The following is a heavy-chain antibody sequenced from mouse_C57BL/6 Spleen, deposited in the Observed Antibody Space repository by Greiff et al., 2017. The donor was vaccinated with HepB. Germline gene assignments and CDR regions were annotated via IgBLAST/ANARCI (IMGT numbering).Heavy chain of an antibody. CDR1: GFTFSDYG. Sequence: DVMLVESGGGLVKPGGSLKLSCAASGFTFSDYGMHWVRQAPEKGLEWVAYISSGSSTIYYADTVKGRFTISRDNAKNTLFLQMTSLRSEDTAMYYCARPPYSNYGGAMDYWGQGTSVTVSS. CDR3: ARPPYSNYGGAMDY. D-gene: IGHD2-5*01. J-gene: IGHJ4*01. CDR2: ISSGSSTI. V-gene: IGHV5-17*01.